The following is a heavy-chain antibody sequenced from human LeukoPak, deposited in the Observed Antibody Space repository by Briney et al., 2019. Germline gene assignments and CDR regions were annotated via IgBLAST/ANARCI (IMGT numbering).Heavy chain of an antibody. CDR3: ARGYFAVGAFDI. CDR1: GFTVNDYY. V-gene: IGHV3-66*01. D-gene: IGHD3-3*01. CDR2: IYSGGIT. J-gene: IGHJ3*02. Sequence: GGSLRLSCAASGFTVNDYYMSWVRQAPGRGLEWVSIIYSGGITSYADSVKGRLTISRDNSKNTLYLQLNSLRAEDTAVYYCARGYFAVGAFDIWGQGTMVTVSS.